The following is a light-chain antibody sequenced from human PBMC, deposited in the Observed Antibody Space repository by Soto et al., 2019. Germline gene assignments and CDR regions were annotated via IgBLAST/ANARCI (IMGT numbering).Light chain of an antibody. J-gene: IGLJ1*01. CDR3: ASLRSVTILI. V-gene: IGLV2-14*01. CDR1: RSDIGDSNF. CDR2: EVN. Sequence: QSVLTQPASVSGSPGQSVTISCTGPRSDIGDSNFISWYQHSPGKAPRLLIYEVNNRPSGISRRFSGSKAGNTASLTISGLLDDDEGDYFGASLRSVTILIFGSGTKLTV.